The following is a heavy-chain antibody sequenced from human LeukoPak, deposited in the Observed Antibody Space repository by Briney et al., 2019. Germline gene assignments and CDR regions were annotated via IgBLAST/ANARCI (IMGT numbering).Heavy chain of an antibody. J-gene: IGHJ4*02. CDR3: ARGSRSGYFYYFDY. Sequence: SETLSLTCAVYGGSFSGYYWSWIRQPPGKGLEWIGEINHSGSTNYNPSLKSRVTISVDTSKNQFSLRLSSVTAADTAVYYCARGSRSGYFYYFDYWGQGTLVTVSS. V-gene: IGHV4-34*01. D-gene: IGHD3-3*01. CDR1: GGSFSGYY. CDR2: INHSGST.